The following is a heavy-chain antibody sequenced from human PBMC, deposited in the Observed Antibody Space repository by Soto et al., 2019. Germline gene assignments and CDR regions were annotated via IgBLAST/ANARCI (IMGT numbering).Heavy chain of an antibody. V-gene: IGHV3-30*18. CDR2: ISYDGSNK. Sequence: QVQLVESGGGVVQPGRSLRLSCAASGFTFSSYGMHWVRQAPGKGLEWVAVISYDGSNKYYADSVKGRFTISRDNSKNTLYLQMNSLRAEDTAVYYCAKDRSSSSWFSHFDYWGQGTLVTVSS. J-gene: IGHJ4*02. D-gene: IGHD6-13*01. CDR1: GFTFSSYG. CDR3: AKDRSSSSWFSHFDY.